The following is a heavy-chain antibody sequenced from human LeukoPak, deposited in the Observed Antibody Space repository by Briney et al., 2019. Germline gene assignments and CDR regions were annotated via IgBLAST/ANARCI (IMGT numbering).Heavy chain of an antibody. D-gene: IGHD1-1*01. J-gene: IGHJ4*02. V-gene: IGHV3-30*18. CDR2: ISSDGSKN. Sequence: GVSLRLSCAASGFTFTNYAMHWVRQTPGKGLEWVALISSDGSKNIYADPVKGRFTVSRDNSKNTLYLQMNSLRAEDTAVYYCVKGLVQTTMSYSVDYWGQGALVTVSS. CDR3: VKGLVQTTMSYSVDY. CDR1: GFTFTNYA.